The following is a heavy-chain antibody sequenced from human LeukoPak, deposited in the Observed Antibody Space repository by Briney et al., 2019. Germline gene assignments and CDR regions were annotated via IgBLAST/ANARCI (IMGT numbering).Heavy chain of an antibody. Sequence: GSLRLSCAASGFTVSSNYMSWVRQAPGKGLEWVSVIYSGGSTYYADSVKGRFTISRDNSKNTLYLQMNSLRAEDTAVNYCARESSSNFDYWGQGTLVTVSS. V-gene: IGHV3-53*01. CDR3: ARESSSNFDY. CDR1: GFTVSSNY. D-gene: IGHD6-6*01. J-gene: IGHJ4*02. CDR2: IYSGGST.